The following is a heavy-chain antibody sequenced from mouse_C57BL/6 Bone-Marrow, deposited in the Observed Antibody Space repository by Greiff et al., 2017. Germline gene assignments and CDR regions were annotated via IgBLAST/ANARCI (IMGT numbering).Heavy chain of an antibody. V-gene: IGHV1-75*01. CDR3: GDGYYPNY. CDR1: GYTFTDYY. J-gene: IGHJ2*01. CDR2: IFPGSGST. Sequence: VKLMESGPELVKPGASVKISCKASGYTFTDYYINWVKQRPGQGLEWIGWIFPGSGSTYYNEKFKGKATLTVDKSSSTAYMLLSSLTSEDSAVYFCGDGYYPNYWGQGTTLTVSS. D-gene: IGHD2-3*01.